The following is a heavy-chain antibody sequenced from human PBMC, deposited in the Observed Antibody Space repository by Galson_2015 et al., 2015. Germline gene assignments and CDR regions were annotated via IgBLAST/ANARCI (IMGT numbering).Heavy chain of an antibody. CDR3: AKSGRGGGDCFYFDY. Sequence: SLRLSCAASGFPFPNYAMNWVRQAPGKGLEWVSSVSDSGASTYYADSVKGRFTISRDNSKNTLYLQMNSLRAEDTSVYYSAKSGRGGGDCFYFDYWGQGTLVRVSS. D-gene: IGHD2-21*02. V-gene: IGHV3-23*01. CDR1: GFPFPNYA. J-gene: IGHJ4*02. CDR2: VSDSGAST.